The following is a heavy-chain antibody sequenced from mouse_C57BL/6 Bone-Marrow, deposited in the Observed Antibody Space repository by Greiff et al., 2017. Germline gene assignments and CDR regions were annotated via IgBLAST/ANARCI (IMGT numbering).Heavy chain of an antibody. D-gene: IGHD1-1*01. CDR3: ARKEGTTVVDWYFDV. Sequence: QVQLKQSGAELVKPGASVKISCKASGYAFSSYWMNWVKQRPGKGLEWIGQIYPGDGDTNYNGKFKGKATLTADKSSSTAYMQLSSLTSEDSAVYFCARKEGTTVVDWYFDVWGTGTTVTVSS. V-gene: IGHV1-80*01. J-gene: IGHJ1*03. CDR2: IYPGDGDT. CDR1: GYAFSSYW.